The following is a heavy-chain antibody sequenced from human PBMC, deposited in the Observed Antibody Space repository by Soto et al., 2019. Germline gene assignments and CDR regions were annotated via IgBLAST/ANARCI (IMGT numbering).Heavy chain of an antibody. Sequence: SETLSLTCTVSGFSISSYYWSWIRQPPGKGLEWIGYIYYSGSTNYNPSLKSRVTISVDTSKNQFSLKLSSVTAADTAVYYCARHRPILYYSLDAFDIWGQGTMVTVSS. CDR1: GFSISSYY. CDR2: IYYSGST. V-gene: IGHV4-59*08. CDR3: ARHRPILYYSLDAFDI. D-gene: IGHD2-8*01. J-gene: IGHJ3*02.